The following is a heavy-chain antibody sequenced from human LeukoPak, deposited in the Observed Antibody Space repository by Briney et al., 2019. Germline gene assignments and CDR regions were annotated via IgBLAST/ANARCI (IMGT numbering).Heavy chain of an antibody. CDR3: ARGAGVFDY. CDR2: MKQDGREK. J-gene: IGHJ4*02. CDR1: GFTFSDYW. Sequence: GGSLRLSCAASGFTFSDYWMTWVRQAPGKGLEWVANMKQDGREKWYVDSVKGRFTISRDNAKNSLYLQMNSLRAEDTAVYHCARGAGVFDYWGQGTLVTVSS. V-gene: IGHV3-7*01. D-gene: IGHD3-10*01.